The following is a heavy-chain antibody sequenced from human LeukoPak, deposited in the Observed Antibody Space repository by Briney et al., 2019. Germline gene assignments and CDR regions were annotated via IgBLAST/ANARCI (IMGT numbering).Heavy chain of an antibody. V-gene: IGHV3-7*03. Sequence: GGSLRLSCAASGFRVSIYWMSWVRQAPGKGLEWVAALKEDGSRQYYVDSVTGRFTISRDNAKNSLYLQMSSLRVEDTAVYYCARDLSSGDGYWGQGTVVTVSS. CDR1: GFRVSIYW. J-gene: IGHJ4*02. CDR3: ARDLSSGDGY. D-gene: IGHD3-22*01. CDR2: LKEDGSRQ.